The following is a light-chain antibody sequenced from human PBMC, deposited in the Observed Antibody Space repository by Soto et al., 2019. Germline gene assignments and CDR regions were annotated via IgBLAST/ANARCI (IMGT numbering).Light chain of an antibody. Sequence: DMVITQSPSTLSVSLVERANLSCSASQTVGSYLACYQQKPGQAPRLLIYGASTRVTGVPARFSGSGSGTDFTLTISSLQAEDVAVYYCQKYYSTPWTCGKGTTGDIK. CDR3: QKYYSTPWT. CDR1: QTVGSY. V-gene: IGKV3-15*01. CDR2: GAS. J-gene: IGKJ1*01.